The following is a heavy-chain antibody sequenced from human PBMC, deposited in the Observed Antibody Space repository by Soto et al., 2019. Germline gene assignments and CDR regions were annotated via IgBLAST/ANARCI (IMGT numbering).Heavy chain of an antibody. CDR3: AREGSSGYYLGY. Sequence: SETLSLTCTVSGGSISSGGYYWSWIRQHPGKGLEWIGYIYYSGSTYYNPSLKSRVTISVDTSKNQFSLKLSSVTAADTAVYYCAREGSSGYYLGYWGQGTLVTVSS. CDR2: IYYSGST. D-gene: IGHD3-22*01. V-gene: IGHV4-31*03. J-gene: IGHJ4*02. CDR1: GGSISSGGYY.